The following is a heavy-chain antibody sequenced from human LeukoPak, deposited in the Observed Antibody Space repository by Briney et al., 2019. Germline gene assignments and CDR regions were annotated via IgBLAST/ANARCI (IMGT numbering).Heavy chain of an antibody. Sequence: GGSLRLSCAASGFTFSSHWMHWVRQTPGKGLVWVSRISPDGSSTSYADSVKGRFTMSRDNAKNTLYLQMNSLRAEDTAVYYCLALGSGNYKPLPDDYWGQGTLVTVSS. V-gene: IGHV3-74*01. D-gene: IGHD3-10*01. CDR2: ISPDGSST. CDR3: LALGSGNYKPLPDDY. CDR1: GFTFSSHW. J-gene: IGHJ4*02.